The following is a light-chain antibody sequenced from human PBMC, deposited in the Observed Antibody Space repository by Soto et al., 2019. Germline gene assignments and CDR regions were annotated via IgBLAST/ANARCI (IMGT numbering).Light chain of an antibody. V-gene: IGLV2-14*03. J-gene: IGLJ1*01. Sequence: QSALTQPASVSGSPGQSITISRTGTSSEVGGYNYVSWYQQHPGKAPKLMIFDVSNRPPGVSNRFSGSKSGNTASLTISGLQAGDEADYYCSSYTSSSTLEGFGTGTKVTVL. CDR1: SSEVGGYNY. CDR3: SSYTSSSTLEG. CDR2: DVS.